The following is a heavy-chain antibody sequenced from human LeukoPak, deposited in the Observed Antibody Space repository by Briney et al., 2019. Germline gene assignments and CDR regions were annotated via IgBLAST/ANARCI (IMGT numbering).Heavy chain of an antibody. Sequence: SQTLSLTCAISGDSFSSNSAAWNWIRQSPSRGLEWLGRTYYRSKWYNNYAISVKSRITINPDTSKNQFSLQLNSVTPEDTAVYYCARDFCSSSNCPNNWIDPWGQGTLVTVSS. V-gene: IGHV6-1*01. D-gene: IGHD2-2*01. CDR1: GDSFSSNSAA. CDR3: ARDFCSSSNCPNNWIDP. J-gene: IGHJ5*02. CDR2: TYYRSKWYN.